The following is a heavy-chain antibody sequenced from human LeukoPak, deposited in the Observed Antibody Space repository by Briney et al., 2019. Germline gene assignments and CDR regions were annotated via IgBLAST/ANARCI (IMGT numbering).Heavy chain of an antibody. Sequence: PSETLSLTCTVSGDSINSLDLWSWVRQPPGKGLEWIGEMYLSGATHSNPSVKSRVTISIDKSKNQFFLNLSSVTAADTAVYYCAGLVGRYSSGLYYYYFDYWGQGTLVTVSS. V-gene: IGHV4-4*02. CDR1: GDSINSLDL. CDR2: MYLSGAT. CDR3: AGLVGRYSSGLYYYYFDY. J-gene: IGHJ4*02. D-gene: IGHD3-22*01.